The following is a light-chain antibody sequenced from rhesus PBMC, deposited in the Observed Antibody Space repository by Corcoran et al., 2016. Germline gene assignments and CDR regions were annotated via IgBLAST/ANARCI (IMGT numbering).Light chain of an antibody. V-gene: IGLV2-32*02. Sequence: QAALTQPRSVSGSPGQSVTISCTGTSSDIGGYNYVSWYQQHPGTAPKLMIYEVSKRPSGVSDRFSGSKSGNTASLTISGLQAEDEADYYCSSYTASNPFIFGAGTRLTVL. CDR1: SSDIGGYNY. J-gene: IGLJ1*01. CDR2: EVS. CDR3: SSYTASNPFI.